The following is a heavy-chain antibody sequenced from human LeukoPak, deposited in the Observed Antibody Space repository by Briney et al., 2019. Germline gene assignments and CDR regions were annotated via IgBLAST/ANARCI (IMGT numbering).Heavy chain of an antibody. CDR2: IYYSGST. CDR1: GGSISSSSYY. CDR3: ARRGYCSGGTCYSFWFDP. Sequence: SETLSLTCTVSGGSISSSSYYWGWIRQPPGKGLEWIGSIYYSGSTYYNPSLKSRVTISVDTSKNQFSLKLTSVTAADTAVYYCARRGYCSGGTCYSFWFDPWGQGTLVIVSS. J-gene: IGHJ5*02. D-gene: IGHD2-15*01. V-gene: IGHV4-39*01.